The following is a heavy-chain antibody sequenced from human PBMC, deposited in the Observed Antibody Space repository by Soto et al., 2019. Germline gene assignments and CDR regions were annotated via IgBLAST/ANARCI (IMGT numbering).Heavy chain of an antibody. V-gene: IGHV3-21*01. J-gene: IGHJ4*02. CDR3: ATVTRSGWD. Sequence: EVQLVESGGGLVKPGGSLRVSCAASGFTFSSYSRNWVRQAPGKGLEWVSSFSGSSRYIYYADAVKGRFTISRDNAKNSLYLQMNWLSVEDTEVYYWATVTRSGWDWGQGTLVTVSS. CDR2: FSGSSRYI. D-gene: IGHD6-19*01. CDR1: GFTFSSYS.